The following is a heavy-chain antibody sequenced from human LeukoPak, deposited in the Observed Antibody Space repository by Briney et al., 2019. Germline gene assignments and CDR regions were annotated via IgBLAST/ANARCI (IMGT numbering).Heavy chain of an antibody. Sequence: GESLKISCKGSGYSFTSYWIGWVRQMPGKGLEWMGIIYPGDSDTRYNPSFQGQVTISADKSISTAYLQWSSLKASDTAMYYCARSGTRYSSSWHFDYWGQGTLVTVSS. J-gene: IGHJ4*02. CDR2: IYPGDSDT. CDR3: ARSGTRYSSSWHFDY. V-gene: IGHV5-51*01. D-gene: IGHD6-13*01. CDR1: GYSFTSYW.